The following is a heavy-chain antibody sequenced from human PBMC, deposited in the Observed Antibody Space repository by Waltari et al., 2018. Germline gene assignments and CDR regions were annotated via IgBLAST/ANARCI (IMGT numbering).Heavy chain of an antibody. J-gene: IGHJ3*01. D-gene: IGHD5-12*01. CDR3: ATYIGASLGTAAFDV. CDR2: LSYRGAT. CDR1: GVSITSARHY. Sequence: QLQLQESGPGLVKPSETLSLTCSVSGVSITSARHYWGWIRQPPGQGREWTASLSYRGATYSSRSLKSRVTISRDTSKNQVSLQMGAGTSGDTAVYYWATYIGASLGTAAFDVWGQGTMVTVSS. V-gene: IGHV4-39*01.